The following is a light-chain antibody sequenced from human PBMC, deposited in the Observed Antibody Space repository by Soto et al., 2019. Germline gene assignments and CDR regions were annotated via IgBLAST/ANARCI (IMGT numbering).Light chain of an antibody. Sequence: TVLTQPPSGSGTPGQGVTISYTGNSASIGAGYDVHWYQQLPGTAPKLLIYGNSNRPSGIPDRFSGSRSGTSASLAITGLQAEEEADYYCQSYDSSLSAVFGTGTKVTVL. V-gene: IGLV1-40*01. J-gene: IGLJ1*01. CDR1: SASIGAGYD. CDR3: QSYDSSLSAV. CDR2: GNS.